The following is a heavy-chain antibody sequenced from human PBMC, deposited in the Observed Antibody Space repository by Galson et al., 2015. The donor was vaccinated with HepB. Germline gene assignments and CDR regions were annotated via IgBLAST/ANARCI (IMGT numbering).Heavy chain of an antibody. Sequence: ETLSLTCAVYGGSFSGYYWSWIRQPPGKGLEWIGEINHSGSTNYNPSLKSRVTISVDTSKNQFSLKLSSVTAADTAVYYCARLILGQLLSPYFDYWGQGTLVTVSS. CDR3: ARLILGQLLSPYFDY. CDR2: INHSGST. CDR1: GGSFSGYY. V-gene: IGHV4-34*01. J-gene: IGHJ4*02. D-gene: IGHD2-2*01.